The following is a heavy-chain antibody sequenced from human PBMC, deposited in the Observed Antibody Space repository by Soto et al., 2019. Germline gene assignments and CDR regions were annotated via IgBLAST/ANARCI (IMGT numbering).Heavy chain of an antibody. CDR3: ARGGFDSSTSDYFFDY. D-gene: IGHD3-22*01. CDR2: INLSAGST. J-gene: IGHJ4*02. V-gene: IGHV1-46*01. CDR1: AYTFTRYY. Sequence: ASVKVSCKASAYTFTRYYMHWVRQAPGQGLEWMGLINLSAGSTNYAQKFQGRVTMTSDTSTSTVYMELSSLRSEDAAVYYCARGGFDSSTSDYFFDYWGQGTQVTVSS.